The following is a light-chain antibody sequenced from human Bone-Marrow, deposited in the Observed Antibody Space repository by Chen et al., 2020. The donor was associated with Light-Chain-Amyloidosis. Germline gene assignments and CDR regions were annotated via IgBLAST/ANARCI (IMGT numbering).Light chain of an antibody. CDR2: GSP. J-gene: IGKJ4*01. Sequence: EIVLTQSPGTLSLSPGEGANLSCRASQTISSNYLTWYQQKFGQDPRLLIYGSPSRATGIPDRFTGSGSGTDFTLTINRLEPEDFAMYYCQQYGTSPLTFGGGTKVEIK. CDR3: QQYGTSPLT. CDR1: QTISSNY. V-gene: IGKV3-20*01.